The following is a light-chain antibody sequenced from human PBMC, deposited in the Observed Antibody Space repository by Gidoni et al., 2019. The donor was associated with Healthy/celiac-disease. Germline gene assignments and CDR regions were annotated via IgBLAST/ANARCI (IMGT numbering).Light chain of an antibody. Sequence: QSALTQPASVSGSPGQSIPISCTGTSSDVGGYNYVSWYQQHPGKAPKLMIYEVSNRPSGVSTRFSGSKSGNTASLTISGLQAEDEADYYCSSYTSSSTRVFGTGTKVTVL. CDR3: SSYTSSSTRV. CDR1: SSDVGGYNY. J-gene: IGLJ1*01. V-gene: IGLV2-14*01. CDR2: EVS.